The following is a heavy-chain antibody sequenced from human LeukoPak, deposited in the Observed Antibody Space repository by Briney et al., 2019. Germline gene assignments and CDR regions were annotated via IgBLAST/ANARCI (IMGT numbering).Heavy chain of an antibody. CDR3: ARIHYDSSGYPSGGAFDI. CDR1: GFTFSGSA. Sequence: PGGSLRLSCAASGFTFSGSAIHWVRQASGKGLEWVGRIRGKPNNYATAYAASVKGRFTISRDDSKNTAYLQMNGLKTEDTAVYYCARIHYDSSGYPSGGAFDIWGQGTMVTVSS. D-gene: IGHD3-22*01. J-gene: IGHJ3*02. CDR2: IRGKPNNYAT. V-gene: IGHV3-73*01.